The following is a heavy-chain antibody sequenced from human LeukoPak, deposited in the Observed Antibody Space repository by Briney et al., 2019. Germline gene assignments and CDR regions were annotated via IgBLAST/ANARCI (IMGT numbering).Heavy chain of an antibody. CDR1: GYTFTSYD. V-gene: IGHV1-8*01. J-gene: IGHJ4*02. D-gene: IGHD4-17*01. CDR3: ARDLETTVTSDY. Sequence: GASVKVSCKASGYTFTSYDINWVRQATGQGLEWMGWMNPNSGNTGYAQKFQGRVTMTRNTSISTAYMELSSLRSKDTAVYYCARDLETTVTSDYWGQGTLVTVSS. CDR2: MNPNSGNT.